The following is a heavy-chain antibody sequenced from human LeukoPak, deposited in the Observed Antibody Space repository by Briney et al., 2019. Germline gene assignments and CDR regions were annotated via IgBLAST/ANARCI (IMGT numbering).Heavy chain of an antibody. V-gene: IGHV1-2*04. CDR3: ALGSRSDYDILTGYYYYYYGMDV. D-gene: IGHD3-9*01. Sequence: ASVKVSCKASGCTFTGYYMHWVRQAPGQGLEWMGWINPNSGGTNYAQKFQGWVTMTRDTSISTAYMELSRLRSDDTAVYYCALGSRSDYDILTGYYYYYYGMDVWGQGTTVTVSS. J-gene: IGHJ6*02. CDR1: GCTFTGYY. CDR2: INPNSGGT.